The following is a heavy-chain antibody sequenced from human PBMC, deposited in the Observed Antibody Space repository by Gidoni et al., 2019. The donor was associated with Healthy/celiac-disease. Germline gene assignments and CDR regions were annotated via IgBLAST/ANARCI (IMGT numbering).Heavy chain of an antibody. CDR1: GGSISSYS. CDR3: ARAGYDFWIGQMDV. CDR2: IHYSGST. J-gene: IGHJ6*02. V-gene: IGHV4-59*01. Sequence: QGQLQESGPGLVKPSETLSLTCTVSGGSISSYSCSWIRQPPGKGLEWIGYIHYSGSTNYNPSLKSRVTISVDTSKNQFSLKLSSVTAADTAVYYCARAGYDFWIGQMDVWGQGTTVTVSS. D-gene: IGHD3-3*01.